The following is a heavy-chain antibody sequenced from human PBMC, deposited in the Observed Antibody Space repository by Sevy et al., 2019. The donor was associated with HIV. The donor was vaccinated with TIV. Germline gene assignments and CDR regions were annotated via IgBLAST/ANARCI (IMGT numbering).Heavy chain of an antibody. D-gene: IGHD4-17*01. J-gene: IGHJ3*02. CDR3: ARDSTTVVIGAFDI. V-gene: IGHV3-7*03. CDR2: IKQDGSEK. Sequence: GGSLRLSCAASGFTFSSYWMSGVRQAPGKGLEWVANIKQDGSEKYYVDSVKGRFTISRDNAKNSLYLQMNSLRAEDTAVYYCARDSTTVVIGAFDIWGQGTMVTVSS. CDR1: GFTFSSYW.